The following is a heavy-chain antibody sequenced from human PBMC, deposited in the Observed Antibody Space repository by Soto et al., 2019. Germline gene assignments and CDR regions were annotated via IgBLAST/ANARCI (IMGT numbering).Heavy chain of an antibody. Sequence: GASVKVSCKASGYTFTSYDINWVRQATGQGLEWMGWMNPNSGNTGYARKFQGRVTMTRNTSISTAYMELSSLRSEDTAVYYCARGAYYDFWSGYYAQYNWFDPWGQGTLVTVSS. J-gene: IGHJ5*02. CDR3: ARGAYYDFWSGYYAQYNWFDP. D-gene: IGHD3-3*01. V-gene: IGHV1-8*01. CDR2: MNPNSGNT. CDR1: GYTFTSYD.